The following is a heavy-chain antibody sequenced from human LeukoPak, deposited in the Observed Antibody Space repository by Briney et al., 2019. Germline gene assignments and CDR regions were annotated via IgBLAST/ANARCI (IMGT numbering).Heavy chain of an antibody. CDR2: IYYSGST. Sequence: SETLFLTCTVSGGSLSRGGYYWGWVRQPPGEGLEWIGYIYYSGSTYYNPSLKSRVTISVDTSKNQFSLKLSSVTAADTAVYYCARVISNWFDPWGQGTLVTVSS. J-gene: IGHJ5*02. CDR1: GGSLSRGGYY. V-gene: IGHV4-31*03. D-gene: IGHD3-16*02. CDR3: ARVISNWFDP.